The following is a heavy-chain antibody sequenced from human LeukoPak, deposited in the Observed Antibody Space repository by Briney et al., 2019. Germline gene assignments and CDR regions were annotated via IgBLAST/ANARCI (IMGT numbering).Heavy chain of an antibody. V-gene: IGHV3-30*02. CDR2: IQYDGSNK. Sequence: PGGSLRLSCAASGFTFSNYGMHWVRQAPGKGLEWVAFIQYDGSNKYHADSVKGRFTISRDNSKNTLHLQMNSLRAEDTAVYYCAKEMAPREAGALIAPYLDYWGQGTLVTVSP. J-gene: IGHJ4*02. D-gene: IGHD1-26*01. CDR3: AKEMAPREAGALIAPYLDY. CDR1: GFTFSNYG.